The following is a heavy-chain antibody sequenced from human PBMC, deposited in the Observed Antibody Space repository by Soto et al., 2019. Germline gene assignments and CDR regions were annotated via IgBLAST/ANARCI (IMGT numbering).Heavy chain of an antibody. CDR3: VRPLPSGRNYGMDV. CDR1: GLSVRNNY. CDR2: IYNDGTT. Sequence: RLSCTASGLSVRNNYMSWVRQAPGMGLEWVSVIYNDGTTYYADSVKGRFTLSRDTSKNTLSLQMDSLRAEDTAVYYCVRPLPSGRNYGMDVWRQGTTVTVSS. D-gene: IGHD3-10*01. V-gene: IGHV3-53*01. J-gene: IGHJ6*02.